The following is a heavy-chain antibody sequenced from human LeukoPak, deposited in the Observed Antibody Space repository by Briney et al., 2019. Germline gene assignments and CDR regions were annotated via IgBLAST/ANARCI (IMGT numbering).Heavy chain of an antibody. D-gene: IGHD2-15*01. CDR3: ARDKGYCSGGSCYWLPDDY. J-gene: IGHJ4*02. CDR1: GYTFTGYY. Sequence: GASVKVSCKASGYTFTGYYMHWARQAPGQGLEWMGWINPNSGGTNYAQKFQGRVTMTRDTSISTAHMELSRLRSDDTAVYYCARDKGYCSGGSCYWLPDDYWGQGTLVTVSS. CDR2: INPNSGGT. V-gene: IGHV1-2*02.